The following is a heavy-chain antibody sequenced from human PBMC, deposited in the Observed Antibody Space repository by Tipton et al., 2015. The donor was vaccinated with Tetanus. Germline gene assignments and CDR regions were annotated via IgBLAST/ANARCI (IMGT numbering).Heavy chain of an antibody. V-gene: IGHV4-61*09. CDR1: GASVSGGTDH. CDR2: VYPTGST. J-gene: IGHJ4*02. Sequence: TLSLTCTVSGASVSGGTDHWTWIRQSPGKGLEWIGHVYPTGSTYYNPSLESRITLSVDRSRNQFSLKLSSVTAADTAVYYCARERVNLAVAAGFDYWGQGTLVTVSS. CDR3: ARERVNLAVAAGFDY. D-gene: IGHD6-19*01.